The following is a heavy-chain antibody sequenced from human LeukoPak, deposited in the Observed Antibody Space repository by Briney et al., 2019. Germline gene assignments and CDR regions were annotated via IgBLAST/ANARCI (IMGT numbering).Heavy chain of an antibody. J-gene: IGHJ4*02. CDR1: GFTFGDYA. D-gene: IGHD3-22*01. V-gene: IGHV3-49*04. CDR3: NTYYYDSSGYYPEYYFDY. Sequence: GGSLRLSCTASGFTFGDYAMSWVRQAPGKGLEWVGFIRCKAYGGTTEYAASVKGRFTISRDDSKGIAYLQMNSLKTEDTAVYYCNTYYYDSSGYYPEYYFDYWGQGTLVTVSS. CDR2: IRCKAYGGTT.